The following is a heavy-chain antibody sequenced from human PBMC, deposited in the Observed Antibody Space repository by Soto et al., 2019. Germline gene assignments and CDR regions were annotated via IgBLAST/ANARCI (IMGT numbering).Heavy chain of an antibody. CDR3: DSSGYYPFDY. V-gene: IGHV3-66*01. Sequence: GGSLRLSCVVSGFTVSSNHMSWVRQAPGKGLEWVSLVSNGGSTSYADSVKGRFTISRDNSKNTVYLQMNTLRAEDTAVYYYDSSGYYPFDYWGQGTLVTVSS. CDR2: VSNGGST. D-gene: IGHD3-22*01. J-gene: IGHJ4*02. CDR1: GFTVSSNH.